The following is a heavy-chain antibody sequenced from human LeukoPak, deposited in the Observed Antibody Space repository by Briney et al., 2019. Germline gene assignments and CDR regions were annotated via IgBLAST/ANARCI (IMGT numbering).Heavy chain of an antibody. Sequence: PSETLSLTCTVSGGSISSSPYYWGWIRQPPGKGLEWIGSIYYSGTTHYNPSLESRVTISVDTSKNQFSLKLSSVTAADTAVYYCAGILSRWYFDLWGRGTLVTVSS. V-gene: IGHV4-39*01. CDR1: GGSISSSPYY. CDR2: IYYSGTT. CDR3: AGILSRWYFDL. J-gene: IGHJ2*01.